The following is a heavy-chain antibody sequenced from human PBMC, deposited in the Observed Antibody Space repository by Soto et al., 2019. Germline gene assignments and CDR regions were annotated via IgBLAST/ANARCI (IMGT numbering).Heavy chain of an antibody. CDR1: GFSISNNNW. V-gene: IGHV4-4*02. Sequence: PSETLSLTCAVSGFSISNNNWWTWVRQPPGQGLEWVGDIYHTGITNYSPSLKSRVTISVDKSKNQFSLKLTSVTAADTAVYFCATESGSTYGYFDHWGQGTQVTVSS. D-gene: IGHD5-18*01. CDR2: IYHTGIT. J-gene: IGHJ4*02. CDR3: ATESGSTYGYFDH.